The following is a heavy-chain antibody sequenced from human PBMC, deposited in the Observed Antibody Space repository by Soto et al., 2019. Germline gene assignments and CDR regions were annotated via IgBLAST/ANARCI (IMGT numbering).Heavy chain of an antibody. Sequence: GVSLRLSCAASGFTVSSNYMSWVRQAPGQGLEWVSVIYSGGSTYYADSVKGRFTISRDNSKNTLYLQMNSLRAEDTAVYYCARVTLLHDFDYWGQVTLVTVSS. CDR2: IYSGGST. CDR3: ARVTLLHDFDY. J-gene: IGHJ4*01. CDR1: GFTVSSNY. V-gene: IGHV3-53*01. D-gene: IGHD1-26*01.